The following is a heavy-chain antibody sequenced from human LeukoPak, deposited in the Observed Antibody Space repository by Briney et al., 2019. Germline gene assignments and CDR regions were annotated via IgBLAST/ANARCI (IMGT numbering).Heavy chain of an antibody. CDR3: ARAVGAHDAFDV. CDR2: ISTTGST. Sequence: SETLSLTCTLSGGSMINYYCSCIRQSARAGMGWIGRISTTGSTNYSPSLKSRVTMSVATSKNQFSLKLSSVTAADTAVYYCARAVGAHDAFDVWGQGTMVTVSS. J-gene: IGHJ3*01. D-gene: IGHD1-26*01. V-gene: IGHV4-4*07. CDR1: GGSMINYY.